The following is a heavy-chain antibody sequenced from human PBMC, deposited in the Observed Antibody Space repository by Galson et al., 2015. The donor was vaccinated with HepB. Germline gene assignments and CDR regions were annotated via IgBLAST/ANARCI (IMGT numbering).Heavy chain of an antibody. CDR1: GFTFSSYS. D-gene: IGHD3-22*01. V-gene: IGHV3-21*01. CDR2: TSSSNSYI. J-gene: IGHJ5*02. CDR3: AREYYYDSSGYFMA. Sequence: SLRLSCAASGFTFSSYSMNWVRQAPGKGLEWVSSTSSSNSYIYYADSVKGRFTISRDNAKNSLYLQMNSLRAEDTAVYYCAREYYYDSSGYFMAWGQGTLVTVSS.